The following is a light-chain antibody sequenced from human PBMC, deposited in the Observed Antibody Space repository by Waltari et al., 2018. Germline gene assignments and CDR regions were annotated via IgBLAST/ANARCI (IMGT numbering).Light chain of an antibody. CDR3: SSYTSSSTRV. V-gene: IGLV2-14*01. J-gene: IGLJ2*01. CDR1: NNNIGTYG. Sequence: QSALNQEASVSGTVGQKVTLSCTGHNNNIGTYGVGWYQQHPGKAPKLMIYEVSNRPSGVSNRFSGSKSGNTASLTISGLQAEDEADYYCSSYTSSSTRVFGGGTKLTVL. CDR2: EVS.